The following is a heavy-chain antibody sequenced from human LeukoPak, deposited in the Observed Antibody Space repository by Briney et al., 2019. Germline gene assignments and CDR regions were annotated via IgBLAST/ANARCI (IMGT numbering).Heavy chain of an antibody. J-gene: IGHJ4*02. D-gene: IGHD4-17*01. CDR3: AGRPHGDHPYFDY. V-gene: IGHV3-53*01. CDR2: IYSGGSI. CDR1: GFSVRRQY. Sequence: GGSLRLSCAASGFSVRRQYMSWVRQAPGKGLEWVSVIYSGGSIYYADSVRGRFTISRDNSKNTLYLQMNSPRAEDTAVYYCAGRPHGDHPYFDYWGQGTLVTVSP.